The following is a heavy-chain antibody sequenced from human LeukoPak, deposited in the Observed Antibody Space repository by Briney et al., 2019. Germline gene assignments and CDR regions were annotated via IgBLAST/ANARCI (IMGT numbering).Heavy chain of an antibody. CDR3: ARDSGGRGHFDF. CDR2: IGPNNGNT. D-gene: IGHD3-16*01. Sequence: ASVKVSCKASGNTFTSYGISWVRQAPGQGLEWMGWIGPNNGNTSYAQKLQGRVTMTTDTSTGTAYMELRSLRSDDTAVYYCARDSGGRGHFDFWGQGTLVTVSS. CDR1: GNTFTSYG. V-gene: IGHV1-18*01. J-gene: IGHJ4*02.